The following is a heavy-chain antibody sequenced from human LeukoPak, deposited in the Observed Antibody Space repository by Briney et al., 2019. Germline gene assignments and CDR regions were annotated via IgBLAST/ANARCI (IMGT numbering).Heavy chain of an antibody. J-gene: IGHJ4*02. CDR2: MNPNSGNT. V-gene: IGHV1-8*01. CDR1: GYTFSSYD. D-gene: IGHD3-22*01. CDR3: ARGGWQNYYDSSGYYYLDY. Sequence: ASVKVSCKASGYTFSSYDINWVRQATGQGLEWMGWMNPNSGNTGYAQKFQGRVTMTRNTSISTAYMELSSLRSEDAAVYYCARGGWQNYYDSSGYYYLDYWGQGTLVTVSS.